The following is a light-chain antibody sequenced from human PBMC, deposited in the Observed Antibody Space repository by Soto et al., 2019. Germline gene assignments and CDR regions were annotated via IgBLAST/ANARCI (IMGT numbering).Light chain of an antibody. CDR2: DAS. CDR3: QQYENIPT. V-gene: IGKV1-33*01. Sequence: DIRMTQSPSSLSASVEDRVTITCQASQNINNYLNWYKQKPGRAPKLLIYDASNLEAGVPSRFRGSGSGTDFTFTISRLKPEDIATDDCQQYENIPTFGQGTRLEIK. CDR1: QNINNY. J-gene: IGKJ5*01.